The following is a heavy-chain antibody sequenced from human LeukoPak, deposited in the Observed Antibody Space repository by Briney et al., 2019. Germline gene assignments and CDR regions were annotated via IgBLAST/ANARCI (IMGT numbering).Heavy chain of an antibody. CDR3: ARDQGFRYFGP. CDR1: GFTFSGYA. D-gene: IGHD3-16*02. CDR2: ISSSSGTI. V-gene: IGHV3-48*01. J-gene: IGHJ5*02. Sequence: AGGSLRLSCAASGFTFSGYAMNWVRQAPGKGLEWVAYISSSSGTIYYTDSVKGRFTISRDNAKNSVFLQMSSLSGGDTAIYYCARDQGFRYFGPWGQGTLVTVSS.